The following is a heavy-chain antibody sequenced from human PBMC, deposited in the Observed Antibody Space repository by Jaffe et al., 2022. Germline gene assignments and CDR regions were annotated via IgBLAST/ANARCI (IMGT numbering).Heavy chain of an antibody. CDR1: GFTFSSYG. J-gene: IGHJ6*03. D-gene: IGHD5-18*01. CDR2: IRYDGSNK. CDR3: AKDRELWLHPNYYYYYMDV. Sequence: QVQLVESGGGVVQPGGSLRLSCAASGFTFSSYGMHWVRQAPGKGLEWVAFIRYDGSNKYYADSVKGRFTISRDNSKNTLYLQMNSLRAEDTAVYYCAKDRELWLHPNYYYYYMDVWGKGTTVTVSS. V-gene: IGHV3-30*02.